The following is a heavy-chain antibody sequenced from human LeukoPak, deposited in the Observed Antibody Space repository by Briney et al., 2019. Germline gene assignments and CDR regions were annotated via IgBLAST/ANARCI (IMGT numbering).Heavy chain of an antibody. V-gene: IGHV3-48*01. CDR1: GFTFSSFN. CDR2: ISSGSNTI. J-gene: IGHJ4*02. CDR3: ARADYDFFFDY. D-gene: IGHD3/OR15-3a*01. Sequence: PGGSLRLSCAASGFTFSSFNMNWVRQAPGKGLEWVSYISSGSNTIYYADSVKGRFTISRDNAKNSLYLQMDSLRAEDTAVYYCARADYDFFFDYWGQGTLVTVSS.